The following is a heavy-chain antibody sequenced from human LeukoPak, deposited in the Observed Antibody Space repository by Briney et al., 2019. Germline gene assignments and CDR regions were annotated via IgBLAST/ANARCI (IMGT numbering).Heavy chain of an antibody. Sequence: SGTLSLTCTVSGGSISSSSYYWGWIRQPPGKGLEWIGSIYYSGSTYYNPSLKSRVTISVDTSKNQFSLKLSSVTAADTAVYYCARPRCSGGSCYSSYYMDVWGKGTTVTVSS. CDR2: IYYSGST. CDR1: GGSISSSSYY. V-gene: IGHV4-39*07. D-gene: IGHD2-15*01. J-gene: IGHJ6*03. CDR3: ARPRCSGGSCYSSYYMDV.